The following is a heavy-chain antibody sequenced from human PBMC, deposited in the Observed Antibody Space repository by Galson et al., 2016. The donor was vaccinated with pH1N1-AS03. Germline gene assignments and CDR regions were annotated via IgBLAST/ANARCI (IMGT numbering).Heavy chain of an antibody. CDR1: GFTFSRNW. Sequence: SLRLSCAASGFTFSRNWMTWVRQAPGKGLEWVANIKYDGSETYYVESVKGRFTISRDNAKNSLFLQMNSLRAEDTAVYYCARDGYRYAMDVWGQGTTATVSS. CDR3: ARDGYRYAMDV. CDR2: IKYDGSET. J-gene: IGHJ6*02. D-gene: IGHD3-16*02. V-gene: IGHV3-7*03.